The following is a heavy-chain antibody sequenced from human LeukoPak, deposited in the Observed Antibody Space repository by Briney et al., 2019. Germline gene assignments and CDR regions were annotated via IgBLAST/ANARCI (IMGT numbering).Heavy chain of an antibody. CDR3: AREGYYYYYMDV. Sequence: GGSLRLSCAASGFIFSSYGMHWVRQAPGKGLEWVAFIRYDGRNKYYADSVKGRFTISRDNSKNTLYLQMNSLRAEDTAVYYCAREGYYYYYMDVWGKGTTVTVSS. J-gene: IGHJ6*03. V-gene: IGHV3-30*02. CDR1: GFIFSSYG. CDR2: IRYDGRNK.